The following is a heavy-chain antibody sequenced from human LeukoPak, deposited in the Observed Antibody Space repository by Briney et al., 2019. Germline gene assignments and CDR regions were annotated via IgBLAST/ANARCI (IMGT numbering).Heavy chain of an antibody. D-gene: IGHD4-23*01. CDR1: GYSLSSGYY. CDR2: IYHSGST. CDR3: AMTTVVTPALGY. V-gene: IGHV4-38-2*02. Sequence: SETLSLTCTVSGYSLSSGYYWGWIRPPPGKGLEWIGSIYHSGSTYYNPSLKSRVTISVDTSKNQFSLKLSSVTAADTAVYYCAMTTVVTPALGYWGQGTLVTVSS. J-gene: IGHJ4*02.